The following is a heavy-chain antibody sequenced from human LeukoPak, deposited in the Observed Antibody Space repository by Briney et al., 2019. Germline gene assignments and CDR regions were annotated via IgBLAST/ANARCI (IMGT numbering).Heavy chain of an antibody. Sequence: GRSLRLSCAASGFTFDDYAMPWVRQAPGKGLEWVSGISWNSGSIGYADSVKGRFTISRDNAKNSLYLQMNSLRAEDTALYYCAKEDCSGGSCYFDYWGQGTLVTVSS. V-gene: IGHV3-9*01. D-gene: IGHD2-15*01. CDR1: GFTFDDYA. CDR2: ISWNSGSI. J-gene: IGHJ4*02. CDR3: AKEDCSGGSCYFDY.